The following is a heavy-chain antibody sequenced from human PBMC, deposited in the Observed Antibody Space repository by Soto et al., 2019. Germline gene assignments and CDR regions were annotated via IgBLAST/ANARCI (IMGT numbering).Heavy chain of an antibody. CDR2: ISYSGNT. V-gene: IGHV4-61*08. D-gene: IGHD1-1*01. J-gene: IGHJ5*02. Sequence: SETLSLTCTVSGGSVSSGGYYWGWIRQPPGKGLEWIGSISYSGNTNYNPSLKSRATISLDTSKWRGPLKVSSVTAAGTGVYYCARDRETGSKNSWFDPWGQGTLVTVPS. CDR3: ARDRETGSKNSWFDP. CDR1: GGSVSSGGYY.